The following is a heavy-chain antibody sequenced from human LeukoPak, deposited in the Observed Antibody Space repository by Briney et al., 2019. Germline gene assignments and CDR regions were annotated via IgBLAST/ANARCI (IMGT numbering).Heavy chain of an antibody. CDR1: VGSISSGSYF. V-gene: IGHV4-61*02. Sequence: PSEALSLTSTVSVGSISSGSYFCTWIRQPAGEGLEWIGRINTVGSTNYNPSLKSRVTISVDTSKNQFSLKLSSVAAADTAVFYCAREGYTSSWYSGYYYFDYWGQGTLVTVSS. CDR3: AREGYTSSWYSGYYYFDY. J-gene: IGHJ4*02. CDR2: INTVGST. D-gene: IGHD6-13*01.